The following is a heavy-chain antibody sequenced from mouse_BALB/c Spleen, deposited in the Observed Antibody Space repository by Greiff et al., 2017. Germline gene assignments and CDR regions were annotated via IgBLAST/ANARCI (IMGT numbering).Heavy chain of an antibody. V-gene: IGHV5-6-4*01. CDR3: TRDTARDAMDY. D-gene: IGHD3-1*01. J-gene: IGHJ4*01. Sequence: EVKLVESGGGLVKPGGSLKLSCAASGFTFSSYTMSWVRQTPEKRLEWVATISSGGSYTYYPDSVKGRFTISRDNAKNTLYLQMSSLKSEDTAMYYCTRDTARDAMDYWGQGTSVTVSS. CDR1: GFTFSSYT. CDR2: ISSGGSYT.